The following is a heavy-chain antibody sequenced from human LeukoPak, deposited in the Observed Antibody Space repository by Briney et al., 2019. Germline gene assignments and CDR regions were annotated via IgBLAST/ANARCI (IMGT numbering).Heavy chain of an antibody. J-gene: IGHJ4*02. Sequence: SETLSLTCTVSGDSITSSGFYWVWIRQPPGKGLEWIGSIHYSGTTQYTPSLKSRVTMSVDTSKNQFSLTLSSVTAADTAMYYCARGRPLYWGQGTLVTVSS. CDR2: IHYSGTT. CDR1: GDSITSSGFY. CDR3: ARGRPLY. V-gene: IGHV4-39*07.